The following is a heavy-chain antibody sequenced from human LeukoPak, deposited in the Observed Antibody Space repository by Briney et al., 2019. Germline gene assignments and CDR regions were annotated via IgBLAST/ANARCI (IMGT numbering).Heavy chain of an antibody. D-gene: IGHD2-8*01. J-gene: IGHJ2*01. CDR1: GFSLSIHV. Sequence: GGSLRLSCVVSGFSLSIHVMHCVRQAPGKGLEDVSAISSNGISTFYANSVKGRFTVSRDDSKNTVYLQMGSLRAEDMAVYYCVKWTNYYFAPGGRGTLVTVSS. CDR2: ISSNGIST. V-gene: IGHV3-64*01. CDR3: VKWTNYYFAP.